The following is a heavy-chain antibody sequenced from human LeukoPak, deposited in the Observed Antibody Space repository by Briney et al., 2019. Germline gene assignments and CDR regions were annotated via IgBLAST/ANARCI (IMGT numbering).Heavy chain of an antibody. D-gene: IGHD4-17*01. J-gene: IGHJ4*02. CDR1: GFTFSSYG. V-gene: IGHV3-30*18. CDR3: AKDSGDYGNY. Sequence: GGSLRLSCAASGFTFSSYGMHWVRQTPGKGLEWVAVISYDGSNKYYADSVKGQFTISRDNSKNTLYLQMNSLRAEDTAVYYCAKDSGDYGNYWGQGTLVTVSS. CDR2: ISYDGSNK.